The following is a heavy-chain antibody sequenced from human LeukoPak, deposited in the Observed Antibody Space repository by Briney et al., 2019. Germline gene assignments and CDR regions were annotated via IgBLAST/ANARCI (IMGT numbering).Heavy chain of an antibody. D-gene: IGHD6-13*01. J-gene: IGHJ4*02. V-gene: IGHV3-23*01. CDR2: ISGSGGST. CDR3: ATVAAAGTFDY. Sequence: GGSLRLSCAASGFTFSSYGMSWVRQAPGKGLEWVSAISGSGGSTYYADSVKGRFTISRDNSKNTLYLQMNSLRSEDTAVYYCATVAAAGTFDYWGQGTLVTVSS. CDR1: GFTFSSYG.